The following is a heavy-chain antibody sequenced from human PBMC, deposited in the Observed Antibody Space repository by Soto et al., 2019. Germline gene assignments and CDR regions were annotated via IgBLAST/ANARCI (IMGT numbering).Heavy chain of an antibody. V-gene: IGHV3-30*18. Sequence: QVQLVESGGGVVQPGRSLRLSCAASGFTFRSYGMHWVRQAPGKGLEWVAVITYDGSNKYYADSVKGRFTISRDKSKNTLDLHMNSLRAEDTAVYYCAKEVWSGAMGVCGRGTTVTVSS. CDR3: AKEVWSGAMGV. D-gene: IGHD3-3*01. J-gene: IGHJ6*02. CDR1: GFTFRSYG. CDR2: ITYDGSNK.